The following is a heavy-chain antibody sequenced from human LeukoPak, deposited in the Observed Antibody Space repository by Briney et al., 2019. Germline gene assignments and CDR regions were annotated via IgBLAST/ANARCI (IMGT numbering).Heavy chain of an antibody. V-gene: IGHV3-7*01. CDR2: IKQDGSEK. J-gene: IGHJ6*03. D-gene: IGHD3-10*01. CDR1: GFTFSSYW. CDR3: ARESYGSGSYYRYYYYYMDV. Sequence: GGSLRLSCAASGFTFSSYWMSWVRQAPGKGLEWVANIKQDGSEKYYVDSVKGRFTISRDNAKNSLYLQMNSLRAEDTAVYYCARESYGSGSYYRYYYYYMDVWGKGTTVTVSS.